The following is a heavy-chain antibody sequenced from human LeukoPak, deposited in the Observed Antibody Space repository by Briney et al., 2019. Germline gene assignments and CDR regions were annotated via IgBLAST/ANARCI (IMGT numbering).Heavy chain of an antibody. V-gene: IGHV3-48*01. Sequence: GGSLRLSCAASGFTFSTYSMSWVRQAPGKGLEWVSYISTGSAVIYYADSVKGRFTISRDDARNSVSLQMNSLRADDTAVYYCARDVGYCSGGSCYRWFASWGQGTLVTVSS. J-gene: IGHJ5*01. CDR1: GFTFSTYS. D-gene: IGHD2-15*01. CDR2: ISTGSAVI. CDR3: ARDVGYCSGGSCYRWFAS.